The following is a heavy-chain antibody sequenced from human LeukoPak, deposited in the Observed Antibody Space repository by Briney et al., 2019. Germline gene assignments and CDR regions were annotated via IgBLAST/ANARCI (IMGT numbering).Heavy chain of an antibody. V-gene: IGHV1-69*01. CDR3: ARDPDIVVVVAGYGMDV. D-gene: IGHD2-15*01. CDR2: IIPIFGTA. CDR1: GGTFSSYA. Sequence: VASVKVSCKASGGTFSSYAISWVRQAPGQGLEWTGGIIPIFGTANYAQKFHGRVTITADDSTSTAYMELSSLRSEDPAVYYCARDPDIVVVVAGYGMDVWGQGTTVTVSS. J-gene: IGHJ6*02.